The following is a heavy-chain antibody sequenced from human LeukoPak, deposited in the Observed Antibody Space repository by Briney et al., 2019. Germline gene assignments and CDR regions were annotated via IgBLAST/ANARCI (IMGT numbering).Heavy chain of an antibody. Sequence: GGSLRLSCAVSGFTFSNYGMHWVRQAPGKGLEWVAFIRYDGSNKYYADSVKGRFTISRDNSKNTLYLQMNSLRAEDTAVYYCARVGDGGSYSQIGYWGQGTLVTVSS. J-gene: IGHJ4*02. V-gene: IGHV3-30*02. CDR1: GFTFSNYG. CDR3: ARVGDGGSYSQIGY. D-gene: IGHD1-26*01. CDR2: IRYDGSNK.